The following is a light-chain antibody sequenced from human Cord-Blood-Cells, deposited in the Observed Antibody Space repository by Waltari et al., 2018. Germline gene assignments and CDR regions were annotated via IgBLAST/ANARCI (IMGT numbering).Light chain of an antibody. CDR3: QQSYSTLRFT. V-gene: IGKV1-39*01. CDR2: AAS. Sequence: DIQMTQSPSSLSASVGDRVTIPCRASQSISSYLNWYQQKPGKAPKLLIYAASSLQSGVPSRFSGSGSGTDFTLTISSLQPEDFATYYCQQSYSTLRFTFGPGTKWISN. CDR1: QSISSY. J-gene: IGKJ3*01.